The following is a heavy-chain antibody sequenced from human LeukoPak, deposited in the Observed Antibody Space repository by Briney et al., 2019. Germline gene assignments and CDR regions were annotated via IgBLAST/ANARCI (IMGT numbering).Heavy chain of an antibody. J-gene: IGHJ4*02. CDR3: AKVYGGYFDY. V-gene: IGHV3-23*01. Sequence: GGSLRLSCAASGFTFSAYAMSWVRQAPGKGLEWVSSISNSGGSTYYADSVKGRFTISRENSKNTLCLQMNSLRAEDTAVYYCAKVYGGYFDYWGQGTLVTVSS. CDR1: GFTFSAYA. D-gene: IGHD4-23*01. CDR2: ISNSGGST.